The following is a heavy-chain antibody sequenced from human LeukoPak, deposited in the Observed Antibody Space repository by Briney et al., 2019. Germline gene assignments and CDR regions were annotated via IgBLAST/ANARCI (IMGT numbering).Heavy chain of an antibody. D-gene: IGHD3-10*01. CDR1: GFTFSSYE. CDR2: ISSSGSTI. J-gene: IGHJ5*02. CDR3: TRDLDGSGSYNWFDP. Sequence: PGGSLRLSXSASGFTFSSYEMNWVRQAPGKGLEWVSYISSSGSTIYYADSVKGRFTISRDNAKHSLYLQMNSLRAEDTAVYYCTRDLDGSGSYNWFDPWGQGTLVTVSS. V-gene: IGHV3-48*03.